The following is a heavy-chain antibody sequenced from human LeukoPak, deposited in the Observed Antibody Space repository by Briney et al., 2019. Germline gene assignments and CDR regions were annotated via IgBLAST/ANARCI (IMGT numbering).Heavy chain of an antibody. CDR3: ARVSDYSNYFDF. V-gene: IGHV3-33*01. CDR2: IWYDGSTK. J-gene: IGHJ4*02. D-gene: IGHD4-11*01. CDR1: GFTFRTYG. Sequence: GGSLRLSCAASGFTFRTYGMHWVRQAPGKGLEWVAIIWYDGSTKYYAESVKGRFTISRDNSKNMLYLQMNSLRAEDTAVYYCARVSDYSNYFDFWGQGTLVTVSS.